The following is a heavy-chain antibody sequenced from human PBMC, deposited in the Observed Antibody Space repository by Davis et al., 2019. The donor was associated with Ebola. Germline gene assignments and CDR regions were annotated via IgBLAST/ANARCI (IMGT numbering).Heavy chain of an antibody. V-gene: IGHV3-23*01. Sequence: GGSLRLSCAASGFTFETYAMSWVRQAPGKGLEWVSGISGKGVTTYYAESVKGRFSVSRDTSKNTLYLQMDSLRAEDTGTYYCAKAPQDVVFGAVYYFDHWGQGTLAVVSS. CDR3: AKAPQDVVFGAVYYFDH. J-gene: IGHJ4*02. D-gene: IGHD3-3*01. CDR1: GFTFETYA. CDR2: ISGKGVTT.